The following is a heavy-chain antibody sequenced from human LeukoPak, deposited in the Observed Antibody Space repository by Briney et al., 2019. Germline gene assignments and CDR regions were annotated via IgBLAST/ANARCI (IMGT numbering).Heavy chain of an antibody. J-gene: IGHJ4*02. CDR2: INPNSGGT. CDR1: GYTFTGYY. D-gene: IGHD2-21*02. Sequence: ASVKVSCKASGYTFTGYYMHWVRQAPGQGLEWMGWINPNSGGTNYAQKFQGRVTMTRDTSISTAYMELSRLRSDDTAVYYCARADGGDVVGRRGSDYWGQGTLVTVSS. CDR3: ARADGGDVVGRRGSDY. V-gene: IGHV1-2*02.